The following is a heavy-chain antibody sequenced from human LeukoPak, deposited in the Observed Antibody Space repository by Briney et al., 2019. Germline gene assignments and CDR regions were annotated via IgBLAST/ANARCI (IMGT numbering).Heavy chain of an antibody. V-gene: IGHV5-51*01. CDR3: ARPRAAVGATIDY. CDR1: GYRFTSYW. Sequence: SGESLKISCKGSGYRFTSYWIGWVRQMPGKGLEWMGIIYPGDSDTRYSPSFQGQVTISADKSISTAYLQWSSLKASDTAMYYCARPRAAVGATIDYWGQGTLVTVSS. D-gene: IGHD1-26*01. J-gene: IGHJ4*02. CDR2: IYPGDSDT.